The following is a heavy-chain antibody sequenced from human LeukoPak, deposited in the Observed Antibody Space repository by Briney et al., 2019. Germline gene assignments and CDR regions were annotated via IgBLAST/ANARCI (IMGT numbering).Heavy chain of an antibody. CDR3: GTLFYN. Sequence: GGSLRLSCAVSGFTFSDYAMHWVRHAPGRGLEWVAVISNDGNNKYYTDSVKGRFTISRDNSKNTLFLQMNSLTAEDTAVYYCGTLFYNWGQGTLVTVSS. CDR2: ISNDGNNK. J-gene: IGHJ4*02. CDR1: GFTFSDYA. V-gene: IGHV3-30-3*01.